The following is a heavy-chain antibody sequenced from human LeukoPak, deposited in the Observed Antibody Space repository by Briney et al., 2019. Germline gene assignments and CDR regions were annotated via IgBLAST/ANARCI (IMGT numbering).Heavy chain of an antibody. V-gene: IGHV3-23*01. D-gene: IGHD6-13*01. CDR3: AKVRSNLDYSSSWYDFDY. Sequence: GGSLRLSCAASGFTFSSYAMTWVRQAPGKGLEWVSAISGSGDTTYYADSVKGRSTISRDNSKNMLYLQVNSLRAEDTAVYYCAKVRSNLDYSSSWYDFDYWGQGTLVTVSS. J-gene: IGHJ4*02. CDR1: GFTFSSYA. CDR2: ISGSGDTT.